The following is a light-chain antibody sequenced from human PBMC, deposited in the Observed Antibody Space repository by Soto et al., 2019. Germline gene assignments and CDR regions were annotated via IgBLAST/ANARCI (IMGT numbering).Light chain of an antibody. Sequence: EIVLTQSPGTLSLSPGERTTLSCRASQSVNSNYLAWSQQKPGQAPRLLIYAASSRATGIPDRFSGSGSGTDFTLTISRLESEDFAVYYCQQYGNALSTFGKGTKLEIK. V-gene: IGKV3-20*01. CDR1: QSVNSNY. CDR3: QQYGNALST. J-gene: IGKJ2*01. CDR2: AAS.